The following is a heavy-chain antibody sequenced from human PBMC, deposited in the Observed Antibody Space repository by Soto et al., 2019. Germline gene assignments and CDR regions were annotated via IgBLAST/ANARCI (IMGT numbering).Heavy chain of an antibody. D-gene: IGHD6-13*01. CDR2: TSASGGTT. CDR3: AKAKYSSSWWAVDY. V-gene: IGHV3-23*01. J-gene: IGHJ4*02. Sequence: EVQLLESGDGIKEPGGYLRLSCAASGYTVGSYAMSGVRQAPGKGLEWVSSTSASGGTTYYADSVKGRFTISRDNSKNILYLEMNSLRAEDTAVYYCAKAKYSSSWWAVDYWGQGTLVTVSS. CDR1: GYTVGSYA.